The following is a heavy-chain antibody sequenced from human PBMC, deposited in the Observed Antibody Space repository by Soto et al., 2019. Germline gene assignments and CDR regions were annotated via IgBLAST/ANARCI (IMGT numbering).Heavy chain of an antibody. Sequence: GGSLRLSCAASGFSFSNFKMIWVRQAPGKGLEWVSFISSVGTNINYADSVKGRFTISRDNAKNSLYLQMNSLRAEDTAVYYCPKAPGANLGTRMLNWGPGTLVTVSS. CDR1: GFSFSNFK. V-gene: IGHV3-21*01. D-gene: IGHD1-1*01. CDR3: PKAPGANLGTRMLN. J-gene: IGHJ4*01. CDR2: ISSVGTNI.